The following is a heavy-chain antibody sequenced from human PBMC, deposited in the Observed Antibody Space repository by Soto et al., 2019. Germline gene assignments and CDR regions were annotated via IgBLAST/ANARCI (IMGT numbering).Heavy chain of an antibody. Sequence: QVQLVESGGGVVQPGRSLRLSCAASGFTFSSYGMHWVRQAPGKGLEWVAVIWYDGSNKYYADSVKGRFTISRDNSKNTLYLQMNSLGAEDTAVYYCARDGEEEGLDAFDIWGQGTMVTVSS. J-gene: IGHJ3*02. CDR2: IWYDGSNK. CDR1: GFTFSSYG. CDR3: ARDGEEEGLDAFDI. D-gene: IGHD7-27*01. V-gene: IGHV3-33*01.